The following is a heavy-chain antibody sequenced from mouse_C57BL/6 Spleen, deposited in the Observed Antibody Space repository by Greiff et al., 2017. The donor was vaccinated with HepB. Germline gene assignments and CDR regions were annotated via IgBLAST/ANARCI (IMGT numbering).Heavy chain of an antibody. CDR1: GFTFSDYG. J-gene: IGHJ1*03. Sequence: EVQLQESGGGLVKPGGSLKLSCAASGFTFSDYGMHWVRQAPEKGLEWVAYISSGSSTIYYADTVKGRFTISRDNAKNTLFLQMTSLRSEDTAMYYCARKSYYYGSPWYFDVWGTGTTVTVSS. CDR3: ARKSYYYGSPWYFDV. D-gene: IGHD1-1*01. V-gene: IGHV5-17*01. CDR2: ISSGSSTI.